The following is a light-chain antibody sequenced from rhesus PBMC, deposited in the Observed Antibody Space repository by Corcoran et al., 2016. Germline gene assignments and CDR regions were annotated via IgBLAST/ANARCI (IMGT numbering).Light chain of an antibody. J-gene: IGKJ2*01. Sequence: DIQMTQSPSSLSASVGDTVTITCQASQGIGNNLNWYQQKPGKAPKLLIYKASTLQSGVPSRFSGSGSGTDYTFTISSLQPEDVATYYCQHGYGTPYSFGQGTKVEIK. CDR2: KAS. CDR3: QHGYGTPYS. CDR1: QGIGNN. V-gene: IGKV1-74*01.